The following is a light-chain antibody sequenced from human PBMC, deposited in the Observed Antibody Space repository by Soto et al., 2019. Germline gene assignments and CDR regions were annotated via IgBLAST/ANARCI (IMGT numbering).Light chain of an antibody. V-gene: IGLV4-69*01. Sequence: QDVVTQSPSASASLGASVKLTCTLSSGNSNYAIAWHQQQSEKGPRYLMKLNSDGSHSKGDGIPDRFSGSSSGAERYLTISSLQSEDEADYYCQTWGSGIVVFGGGTKLTVL. J-gene: IGLJ2*01. CDR2: LNSDGSH. CDR3: QTWGSGIVV. CDR1: SGNSNYA.